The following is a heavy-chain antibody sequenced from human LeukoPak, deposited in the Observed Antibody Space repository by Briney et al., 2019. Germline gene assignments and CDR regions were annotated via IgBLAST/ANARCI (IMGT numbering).Heavy chain of an antibody. V-gene: IGHV3-23*01. CDR2: FRYRGGYT. J-gene: IGHJ2*01. CDR3: ARSPPTETAGYCLYFHL. D-gene: IGHD4-17*01. CDR1: GFTFDNYA. Sequence: PGGSLRLSCAASGFTFDNYAMNWVRQAPGKGLEWVSTFRYRGGYTDYADSVKGRFTISRDSSKTTLFLQMNTLRAEDTAVYYCARSPPTETAGYCLYFHLWGRGTLVTVSS.